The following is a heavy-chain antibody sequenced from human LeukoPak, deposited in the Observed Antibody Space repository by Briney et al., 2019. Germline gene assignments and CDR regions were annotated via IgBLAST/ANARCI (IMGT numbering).Heavy chain of an antibody. CDR2: ISSSSSYI. D-gene: IGHD3-22*01. J-gene: IGHJ4*02. V-gene: IGHV3-21*04. CDR1: GFTFSSYS. Sequence: GGSLRLSCAASGFTFSSYSMNWVRQAPGKGLEWVSSISSSSSYIYYADSVKGRFTISRDNAKNSLYLQMNSLRTEDTALYYCAKASNYYDSSGYYYFGPIDYWGQGTLVTVSS. CDR3: AKASNYYDSSGYYYFGPIDY.